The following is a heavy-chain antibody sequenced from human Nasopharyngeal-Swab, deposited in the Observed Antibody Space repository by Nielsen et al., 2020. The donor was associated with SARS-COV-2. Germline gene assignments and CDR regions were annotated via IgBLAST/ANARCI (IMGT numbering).Heavy chain of an antibody. CDR3: AREAATRPTNWFDP. Sequence: VRQAPGKGLEWVANIKQDGSEKYYVDSVKGRFTISRDNAKNSLYPQMNSLRAEDTAVYYCAREAATRPTNWFDPWGQGTLVTVSS. CDR2: IKQDGSEK. J-gene: IGHJ5*02. D-gene: IGHD2-15*01. V-gene: IGHV3-7*01.